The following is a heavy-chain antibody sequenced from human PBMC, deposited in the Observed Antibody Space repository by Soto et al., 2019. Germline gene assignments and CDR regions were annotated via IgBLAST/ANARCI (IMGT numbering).Heavy chain of an antibody. CDR2: ISHGGSP. Sequence: QVKLQESGPGLVKPSETLSLPCVVSSGSISSNEWWSWVRQPPGKGLEWVVDISHGGSPNYSPSLEGRVTISIDTSRNQFSLRLSSVTAADTAVYYFATLDSFGQRWRQGTLVTVSS. CDR3: ATLDSFGQR. D-gene: IGHD2-2*03. V-gene: IGHV4-4*02. J-gene: IGHJ4*02. CDR1: SGSISSNEW.